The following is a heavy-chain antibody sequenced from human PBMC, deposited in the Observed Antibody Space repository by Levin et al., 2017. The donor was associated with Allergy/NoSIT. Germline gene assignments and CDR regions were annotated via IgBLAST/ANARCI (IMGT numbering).Heavy chain of an antibody. V-gene: IGHV4-34*12. Sequence: SETLSLTCAVYGGSFTGHFWSWVRQPPGKGLEWIGEIIHGEDTNYIPSHYNPSLKSRVTISLDMPKKQFSLYLSSVTAADTAIYYCARRIRGGPFDSWGQGTLVTVSS. CDR2: IIHGEDT. CDR1: GGSFTGHF. D-gene: IGHD2/OR15-2a*01. CDR3: ARRIRGGPFDS. J-gene: IGHJ4*02.